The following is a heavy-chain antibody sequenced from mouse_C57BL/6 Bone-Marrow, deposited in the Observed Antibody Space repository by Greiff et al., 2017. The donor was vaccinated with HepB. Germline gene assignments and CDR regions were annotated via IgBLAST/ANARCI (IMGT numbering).Heavy chain of an antibody. CDR3: AMRAKRGDY. D-gene: IGHD3-1*01. CDR2: IDPSDSYT. Sequence: QVQLQQPGAELVMPGASVKLSCKASGYTFTSYWMHWVKQRPGQGLEWIGEIDPSDSYTNYNQKFKGKSTLTVDKSSSTAYMQLSSLTSEDSAVYYCAMRAKRGDYWGQGTTLTVSS. CDR1: GYTFTSYW. V-gene: IGHV1-69*01. J-gene: IGHJ2*01.